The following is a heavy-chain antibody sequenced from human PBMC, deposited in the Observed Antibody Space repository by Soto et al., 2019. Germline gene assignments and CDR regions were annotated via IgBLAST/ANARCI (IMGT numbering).Heavy chain of an antibody. CDR1: TSNFKDYA. V-gene: IGHV3-23*01. Sequence: PGGSLRLSCVGFTSNFKDYAMAWVRQAPGKGLEWVSALTETGGSTYYAASVKGRFTISRDNSRNTVYLQMDRLRVADTAVYYCAKIKGAITFLHFDTWGQGTQVTVSS. D-gene: IGHD3-16*01. CDR3: AKIKGAITFLHFDT. J-gene: IGHJ4*02. CDR2: LTETGGST.